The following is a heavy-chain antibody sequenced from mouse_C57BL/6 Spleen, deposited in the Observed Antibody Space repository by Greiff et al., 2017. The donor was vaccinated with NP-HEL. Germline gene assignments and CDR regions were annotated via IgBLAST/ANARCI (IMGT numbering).Heavy chain of an antibody. CDR3: ASSILRQYYYAMDY. D-gene: IGHD1-1*01. V-gene: IGHV1-81*01. CDR2: IYPRSGNT. Sequence: QVQLQQSGAELARPGASVKLSCKASGYTFTSYGISWVKQRTGQGLEWIGEIYPRSGNTYYNEKFKGKATLTADKSSSTAYMELRSLTSEDSAVYFCASSILRQYYYAMDYWGQGTSVTVSS. CDR1: GYTFTSYG. J-gene: IGHJ4*01.